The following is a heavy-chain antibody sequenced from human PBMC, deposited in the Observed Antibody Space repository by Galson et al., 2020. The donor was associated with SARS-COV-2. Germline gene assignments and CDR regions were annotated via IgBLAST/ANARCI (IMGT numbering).Heavy chain of an antibody. CDR1: GFTFSSYA. J-gene: IGHJ4*02. CDR2: ISYDGSNK. D-gene: IGHD6-19*01. V-gene: IGHV3-30*01. Sequence: GESLKISCAASGFTFSSYAMHWVRQAPGKGLEWVAVISYDGSNKYYADSVKGRFTISRDNSKNTLYLQMNSLRAEDTAVYYCARSIAVAGDLLDYWGQGTLVTVSS. CDR3: ARSIAVAGDLLDY.